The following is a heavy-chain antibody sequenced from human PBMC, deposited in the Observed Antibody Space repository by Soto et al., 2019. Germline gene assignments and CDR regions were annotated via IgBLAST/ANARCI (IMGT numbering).Heavy chain of an antibody. V-gene: IGHV3-7*03. J-gene: IGHJ4*02. D-gene: IGHD4-17*01. CDR3: ARTTYLDY. CDR2: IKEDGSEK. Sequence: HPGGSLRLSCAASGFTFSNYWMSWVRQAPGKGLEWVANIKEDGSEKKYVDSVKGRFTISRDNAKNSLYLQMNSLRAEDTAVYYCARTTYLDYWGQGTLVTVSS. CDR1: GFTFSNYW.